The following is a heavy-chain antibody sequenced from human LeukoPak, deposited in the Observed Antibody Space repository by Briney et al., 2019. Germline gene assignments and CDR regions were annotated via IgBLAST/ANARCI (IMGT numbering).Heavy chain of an antibody. J-gene: IGHJ4*02. CDR1: GVSLGTSEVG. Sequence: QSGPTLVKPTQTLTVTCTFSGVSLGTSEVGVGWIRQPPGKALEWLALIYWNDDERYSSSLKSRLSITKDPSKNQVVLTMTNMHPVDTCTYYSARGLGAARSSLFDYWGQGTLVTISS. CDR3: ARGLGAARSSLFDY. D-gene: IGHD2-15*01. CDR2: IYWNDDE. V-gene: IGHV2-5*04.